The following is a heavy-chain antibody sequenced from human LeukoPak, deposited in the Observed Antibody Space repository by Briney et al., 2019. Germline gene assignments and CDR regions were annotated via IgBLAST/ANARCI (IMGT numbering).Heavy chain of an antibody. V-gene: IGHV4-30-4*01. J-gene: IGHJ4*02. D-gene: IGHD2/OR15-2a*01. CDR3: ARYYCSATKCPGIDY. CDR2: IYYSGST. CDR1: GGSFSSGDYY. Sequence: TSQTLSLTCTVPGGSFSSGDYYWSWIRQTPGKGLEWIGYIYYSGSTYYNPSLKSRVTISVDTSKNQFSLRLSSVTPADTAFYYCARYYCSATKCPGIDYWGQGTLVTVSS.